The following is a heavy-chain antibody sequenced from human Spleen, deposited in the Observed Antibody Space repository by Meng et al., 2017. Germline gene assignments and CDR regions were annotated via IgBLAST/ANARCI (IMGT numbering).Heavy chain of an antibody. CDR3: VRDFDPFDR. J-gene: IGHJ5*02. Sequence: QVQLVQSGAGVKKPGASVKVSCKASGYTFTGYAIHWVRQAPGQGLEWMGWISTSNGASNYAQKLQGRLTLTTDTSTTTGYMELTSLTSDDTAVYYCVRDFDPFDRWGQGTLVTVSS. CDR1: GYTFTGYA. CDR2: ISTSNGAS. V-gene: IGHV1-3*04.